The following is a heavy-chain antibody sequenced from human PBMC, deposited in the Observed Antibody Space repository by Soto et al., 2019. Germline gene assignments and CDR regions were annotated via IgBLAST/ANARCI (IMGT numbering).Heavy chain of an antibody. CDR1: GYTFTNYG. V-gene: IGHV1-18*01. CDR2: ISAYNGNT. CDR3: ARDENNYYYYMDV. Sequence: ASVKVSCKASGYTFTNYGITWVRQAPGQGLEWMGWISAYNGNTNYAQKLQGRVTMTTDTSTSTAYMELRSLRSDDTAVYYCARDENNYYYYMDVWGKGTTVTVSS. J-gene: IGHJ6*03.